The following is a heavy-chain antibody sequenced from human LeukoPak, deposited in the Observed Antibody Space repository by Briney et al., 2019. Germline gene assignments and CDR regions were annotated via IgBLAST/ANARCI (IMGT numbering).Heavy chain of an antibody. CDR2: ISSSSSTI. CDR3: ARGLEVSGYYQGPLHFDY. Sequence: GGSLRLSCAASGFTFSSYSMNWVRRAPGKGLEWVSYISSSSSTIYYADSVKGRFTISRDNAKNSLYLQMNSLRAGDTAVYYCARGLEVSGYYQGPLHFDYWGQGTLVTVSS. CDR1: GFTFSSYS. J-gene: IGHJ4*02. V-gene: IGHV3-48*01. D-gene: IGHD3-22*01.